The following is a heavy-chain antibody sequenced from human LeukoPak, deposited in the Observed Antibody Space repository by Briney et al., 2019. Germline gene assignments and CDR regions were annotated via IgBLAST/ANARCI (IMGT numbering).Heavy chain of an antibody. CDR2: INHSGST. J-gene: IGHJ4*02. CDR1: GGSFSGYY. Sequence: SETLSLTCAVYGGSFSGYYWSWIRQPPGKGREWVGEINHSGSTNYNPSLKSRVTISVDTSKNPFSLKLRSVTAADTAVYSCARERDSSGYYYRGFGIDYWGQGTLVTVSS. D-gene: IGHD3-22*01. V-gene: IGHV4-34*01. CDR3: ARERDSSGYYYRGFGIDY.